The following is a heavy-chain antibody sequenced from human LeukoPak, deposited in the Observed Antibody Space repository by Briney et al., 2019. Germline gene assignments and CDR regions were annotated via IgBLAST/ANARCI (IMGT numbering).Heavy chain of an antibody. CDR3: ARGLVLATNDAFDI. J-gene: IGHJ3*02. D-gene: IGHD1-26*01. Sequence: SETLSLTCSVSGASIRSYFWSWIRQSPGKGLEWIGYVYDNDISNFNPSLESRVTILVDRSKSQFSLKLRSVTAADTAVYYCARGLVLATNDAFDIWGPGTMVTVSS. CDR2: VYDNDIS. V-gene: IGHV4-59*01. CDR1: GASIRSYF.